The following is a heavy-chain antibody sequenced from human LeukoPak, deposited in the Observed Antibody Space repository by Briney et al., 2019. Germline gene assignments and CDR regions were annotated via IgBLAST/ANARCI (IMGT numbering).Heavy chain of an antibody. CDR2: IYHSGST. D-gene: IGHD3-10*01. V-gene: IGHV4-4*02. CDR1: GGSISSSNW. CDR3: ARGMDYYGSGSYVDY. Sequence: SETLSLTCAVSGGSISSSNWWSWVRQPPGKGLEWIGEIYHSGSTNYNPSLKSRVTISVDKSKNQFSLKLSSVTAADTAVYYCARGMDYYGSGSYVDYWGQGTLVTVSS. J-gene: IGHJ4*02.